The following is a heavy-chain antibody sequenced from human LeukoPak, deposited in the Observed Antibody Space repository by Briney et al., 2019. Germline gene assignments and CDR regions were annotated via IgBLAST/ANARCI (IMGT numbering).Heavy chain of an antibody. CDR1: GFTFSSYS. V-gene: IGHV3-21*01. Sequence: GGSLRLSCAASGFTFSSYSMNWVRQAPGKGLEWVSSISSSSSYIYYADSVKGRFTISRDNAKNSLYLQMNSLRAEDTAVYYCARVTQEDYYDSSGYYYHYWGQGTLSPSPQ. D-gene: IGHD3-22*01. J-gene: IGHJ4*02. CDR3: ARVTQEDYYDSSGYYYHY. CDR2: ISSSSSYI.